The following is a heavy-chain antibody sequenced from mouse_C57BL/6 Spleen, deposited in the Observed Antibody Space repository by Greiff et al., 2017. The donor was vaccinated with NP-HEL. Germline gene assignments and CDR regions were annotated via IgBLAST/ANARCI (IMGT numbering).Heavy chain of an antibody. CDR1: GYTFTSYW. D-gene: IGHD3-2*02. Sequence: QVQLQQSGAELVKPGASVKLSCKASGYTFTSYWMQWVKQRPGQGLEWIGEIDPSDSYTNYNQKFKGKATLTVDTSSSTAYMQLSSLTSEDAAVYYCARGAQARAMDYWGQGTSVTVSS. CDR3: ARGAQARAMDY. V-gene: IGHV1-50*01. CDR2: IDPSDSYT. J-gene: IGHJ4*01.